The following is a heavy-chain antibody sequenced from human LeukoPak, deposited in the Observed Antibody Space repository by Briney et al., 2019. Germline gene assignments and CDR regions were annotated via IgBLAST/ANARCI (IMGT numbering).Heavy chain of an antibody. D-gene: IGHD3-3*01. CDR1: GGSISSYY. V-gene: IGHV4-59*01. Sequence: PSETLSLTCTVSGGSISSYYWSWIRQPPGKGLEWIGYIYYSGSTNYNPSLRSRITISVDTSKNQFSLKLNSVTAADTAVYYCARGGIFGGVFDIWGQGTMVTVSS. CDR3: ARGGIFGGVFDI. J-gene: IGHJ3*02. CDR2: IYYSGST.